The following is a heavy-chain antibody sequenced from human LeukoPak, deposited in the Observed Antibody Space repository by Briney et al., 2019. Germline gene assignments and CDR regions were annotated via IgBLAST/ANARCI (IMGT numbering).Heavy chain of an antibody. Sequence: GSLRLSCAASGFTFSSYAMSWVRQAPGKGLEWIGEINHSGSTNYNPSLKSRVTISVDTSKNQFSLKLSSVTAADTAVYYCARGDYYGSGSYSGYFDYWGQGTLVTVSS. CDR1: GFTFSSYA. D-gene: IGHD3-10*01. CDR2: INHSGST. V-gene: IGHV4-34*01. CDR3: ARGDYYGSGSYSGYFDY. J-gene: IGHJ4*02.